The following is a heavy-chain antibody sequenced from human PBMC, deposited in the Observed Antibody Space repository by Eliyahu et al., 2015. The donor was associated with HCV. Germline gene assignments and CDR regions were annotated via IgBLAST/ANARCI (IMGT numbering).Heavy chain of an antibody. J-gene: IGHJ4*02. CDR3: ARAPPILYGDPYYFDY. V-gene: IGHV1-18*01. D-gene: IGHD4-17*01. Sequence: QVHLVQSGGDVGKPGTSVKVSCKASGYTFTSYGITWVRQAPGQGLEWMGWISGYNGNTNYAQKFQGRVTMTTDTSSSTAYMELRSLRSDDTAIFYCARAPPILYGDPYYFDYWGQGTLVTVSS. CDR2: ISGYNGNT. CDR1: GYTFTSYG.